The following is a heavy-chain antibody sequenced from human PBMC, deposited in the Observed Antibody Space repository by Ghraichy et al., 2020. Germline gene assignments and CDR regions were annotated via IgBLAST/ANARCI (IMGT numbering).Heavy chain of an antibody. V-gene: IGHV3-30*18. CDR1: GFTFSRFG. CDR3: AKERETSGYYSFRGDYYGMDV. D-gene: IGHD3-22*01. Sequence: GESLNISCAASGFTFSRFGMHWVRQAPGKGLEWVAVTSYDGSIKYYGDSVKGRFTISRDNSKNTLYLQMNYLRPEDTAVYYCAKERETSGYYSFRGDYYGMDVWGQGTTVTVSS. CDR2: TSYDGSIK. J-gene: IGHJ6*02.